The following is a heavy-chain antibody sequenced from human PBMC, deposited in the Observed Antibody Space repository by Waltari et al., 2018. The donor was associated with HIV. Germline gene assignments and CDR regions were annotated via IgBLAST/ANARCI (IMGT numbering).Heavy chain of an antibody. V-gene: IGHV4-31*11. J-gene: IGHJ6*02. CDR3: ARLRSPGYTYGLHYYYYGMDV. Sequence: QVQLQESGPGLVKPSQTLSLTCDVFGGSISSDAYCWGWIRQHPGKDLEWIGYIYYSGGTSYNPSLKSRVTMSIDTSKNQFSLKVTSVTAADTAVYYCARLRSPGYTYGLHYYYYGMDVWGQGTTVTVSS. D-gene: IGHD5-18*01. CDR2: IYYSGGT. CDR1: GGSISSDAYC.